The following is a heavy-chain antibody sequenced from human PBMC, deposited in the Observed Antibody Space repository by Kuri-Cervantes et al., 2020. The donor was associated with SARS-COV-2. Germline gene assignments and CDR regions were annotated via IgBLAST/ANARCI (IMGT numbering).Heavy chain of an antibody. CDR3: AKAPYGDKGAFDY. J-gene: IGHJ4*02. CDR1: GFTFSSYA. Sequence: GGSLRLSCAASGFTFSSYAMSWVRQAPGKGLEWVSAISGSGGSTYYADSVKGRFTISRDNSKNTLYLQMNSLRAEDTAVYYWAKAPYGDKGAFDYWGQGTLVTVSS. D-gene: IGHD4-17*01. CDR2: ISGSGGST. V-gene: IGHV3-23*01.